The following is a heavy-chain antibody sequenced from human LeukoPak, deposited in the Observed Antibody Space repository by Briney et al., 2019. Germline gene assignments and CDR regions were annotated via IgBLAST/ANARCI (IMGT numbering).Heavy chain of an antibody. J-gene: IGHJ4*01. Sequence: GGSQSLFCAPSGFTFSYYDMHWVRQAPGKGLEWVANIWYDGINKYYADSVKGRFTISRDNSKNTLNLQMNSLRADDTAVYFCVRDSSGDSSGRPSLDYWGHRTQFSVSS. D-gene: IGHD3-10*01. CDR1: GFTFSYYD. CDR3: VRDSSGDSSGRPSLDY. V-gene: IGHV3-33*01. CDR2: IWYDGINK.